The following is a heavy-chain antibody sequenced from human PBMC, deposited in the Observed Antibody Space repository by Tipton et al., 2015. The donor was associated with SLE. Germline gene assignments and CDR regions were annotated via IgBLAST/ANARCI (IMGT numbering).Heavy chain of an antibody. V-gene: IGHV3-7*01. CDR3: AKDGGQQLVS. J-gene: IGHJ4*02. CDR1: GFTFNRYW. D-gene: IGHD6-13*01. CDR2: IKQDGSEK. Sequence: SLRLSCAASGFTFNRYWMSWVRQAPGKGLEWVANIKQDGSEKDYVDSVKGRFTISRDNAKNSLYLQMNSLRVEDTAVYYCAKDGGQQLVSWGQGTLVTVSS.